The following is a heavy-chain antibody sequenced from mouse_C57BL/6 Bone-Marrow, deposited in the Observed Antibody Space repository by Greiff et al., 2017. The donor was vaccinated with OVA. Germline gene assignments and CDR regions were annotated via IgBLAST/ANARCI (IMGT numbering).Heavy chain of an antibody. CDR2: IRSKSSNYAT. J-gene: IGHJ1*03. D-gene: IGHD2-5*01. CDR1: GFTFNTYA. V-gene: IGHV10-3*01. Sequence: EADGGLVQPTGSLKLSCAASGFTFNTYAMHWVRQAPGKGLEWVARIRSKSSNYATYYADSVKDRFTISRDDSQSMLYLQMNNLKTEDTAMYYCVRADYSNWYFDVWGTGTTVTVSS. CDR3: VRADYSNWYFDV.